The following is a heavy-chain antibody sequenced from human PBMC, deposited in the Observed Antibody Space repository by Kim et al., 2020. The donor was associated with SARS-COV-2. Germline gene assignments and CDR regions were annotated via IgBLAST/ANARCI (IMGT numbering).Heavy chain of an antibody. D-gene: IGHD3-3*01. V-gene: IGHV4-34*01. J-gene: IGHJ4*02. CDR2: INHSGST. CDR1: GGSFSGYY. CDR3: ASAAIFGGVDY. Sequence: SETLSLTCAVYGGSFSGYYWSWIRQPPGKGLEWIGEINHSGSTNYNPSLKSRVTISVDTSKNQFSLKLSSVTAADTAVYYCASAAIFGGVDYWGQGTLVTVSS.